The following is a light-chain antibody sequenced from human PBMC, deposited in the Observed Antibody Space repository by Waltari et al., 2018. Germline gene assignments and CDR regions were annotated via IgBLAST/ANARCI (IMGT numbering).Light chain of an antibody. J-gene: IGKJ1*01. CDR2: EAS. CDR1: QDISNW. CDR3: QHYNTYPWT. V-gene: IGKV1-5*03. Sequence: DIQLTQSPSTLSASVGDRVTITCRASQDISNWLAWYPQKPGKAPKVLIYEASTLDSGVPSRFIGSGSGTEFSLTISSLQPDDFATYYCQHYNTYPWTFGQGTKVEI.